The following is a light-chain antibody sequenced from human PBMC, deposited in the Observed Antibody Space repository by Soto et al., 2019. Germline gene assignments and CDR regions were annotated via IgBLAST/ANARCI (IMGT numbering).Light chain of an antibody. CDR3: KQYNNWPPT. V-gene: IGKV3-15*01. Sequence: EIVMAQSPATLSVSPGERATLSCRASQSVNGNLAWYQQKPGQAPRLLIYGAYTRATAIQARFSGSGSGTEFTLTIRSLQSEDSAVYYCKQYNNWPPTFGQGTKVDIK. CDR2: GAY. CDR1: QSVNGN. J-gene: IGKJ1*01.